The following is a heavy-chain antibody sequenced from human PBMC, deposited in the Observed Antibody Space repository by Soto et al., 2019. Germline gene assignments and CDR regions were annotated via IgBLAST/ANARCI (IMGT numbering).Heavy chain of an antibody. CDR2: TGGSGGGT. D-gene: IGHD7-27*01. J-gene: IGHJ6*02. CDR3: AKGWGHYYYGMDV. Sequence: PGGSLRLSCAASGFTFSSYAMSWVRQAPGKGLEWVSVTGGSGGGTYYADSVKGRFTISRDNSKNTTFLQMNNLRADDTAVYYCAKGWGHYYYGMDVWGQGTTVTVSS. CDR1: GFTFSSYA. V-gene: IGHV3-23*01.